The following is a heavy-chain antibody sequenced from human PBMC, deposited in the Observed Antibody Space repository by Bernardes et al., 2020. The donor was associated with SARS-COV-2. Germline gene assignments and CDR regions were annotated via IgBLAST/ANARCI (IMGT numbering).Heavy chain of an antibody. CDR3: ATSSAHARWFCYGLDF. V-gene: IGHV1-24*01. J-gene: IGHJ6*02. CDR1: GYTLTAVS. D-gene: IGHD3-10*01. CDR2: FDPEDGET. Sequence: ASLKVSCKVSGYTLTAVSMPWVRQAPGQGLEWMGRFDPEDGETIYAQKFRGRITMTEDASTDTAYMELTSLRSEDTAVYSCATSSAHARWFCYGLDFWGQGTTVTVS.